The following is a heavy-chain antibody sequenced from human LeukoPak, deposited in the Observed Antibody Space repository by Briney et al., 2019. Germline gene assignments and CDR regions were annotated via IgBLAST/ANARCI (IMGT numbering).Heavy chain of an antibody. CDR3: ARVKDYDFWSGYRYYYYGMDV. CDR1: GFTFSSYS. D-gene: IGHD3-3*01. CDR2: ISSSSSNI. J-gene: IGHJ6*02. V-gene: IGHV3-48*02. Sequence: PGGSLRLSCAASGFTFSSYSMSWVRQAPGKGLEWVSYISSSSSNIYYADSVKGRFTISRDNAKNSLYLQMNSLRDEDTAVYYCARVKDYDFWSGYRYYYYGMDVWGQGTTVTVSS.